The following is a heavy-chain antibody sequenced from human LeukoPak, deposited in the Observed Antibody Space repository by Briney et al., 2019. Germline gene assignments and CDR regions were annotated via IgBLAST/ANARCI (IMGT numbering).Heavy chain of an antibody. CDR1: GFTFSSYS. D-gene: IGHD3-10*01. CDR2: INGDGSST. Sequence: GGSLRLSCAAYGFTFSSYSMNWVRQAPGKGLVWVSRINGDGSSTSYADSVKGRFTISRDNAKNTLYLQMNSLRDEDTAVYYCTSRYYDSGCAYYYWGQGTLVTVSS. V-gene: IGHV3-74*01. J-gene: IGHJ4*02. CDR3: TSRYYDSGCAYYY.